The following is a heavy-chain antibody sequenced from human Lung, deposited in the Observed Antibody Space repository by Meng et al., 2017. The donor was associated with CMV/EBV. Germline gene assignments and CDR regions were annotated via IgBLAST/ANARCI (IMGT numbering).Heavy chain of an antibody. CDR1: GGXISSSSYY. V-gene: IGHV4-39*01. CDR3: AGLCIVVVPAAICPMDV. J-gene: IGHJ6*02. Sequence: SXTXSLXCTVSGGXISSSSYYWGWIRQPPGKGLEWIGSIYYSGSTYYNPSLKSRVTISVDTSKNQFSLKLSSVTAADTAVYYCAGLCIVVVPAAICPMDVXGQGXTVTVSS. CDR2: IYYSGST. D-gene: IGHD2-2*01.